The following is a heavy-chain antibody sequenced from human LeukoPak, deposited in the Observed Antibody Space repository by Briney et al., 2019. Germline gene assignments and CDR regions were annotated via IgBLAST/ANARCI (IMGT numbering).Heavy chain of an antibody. CDR2: ISYDGSNK. J-gene: IGHJ4*02. CDR3: ARDSGGTFDY. V-gene: IGHV3-30*04. CDR1: GFTFSSYA. Sequence: GGSLRLSCAASGFTFSSYAMHWVRQAPGKGLEWVAVISYDGSNKHYADSVKGRFTISRDNSKNTLYLQMNSLRAEDTAVYYCARDSGGTFDYWGQGTLVTVSS. D-gene: IGHD3-16*01.